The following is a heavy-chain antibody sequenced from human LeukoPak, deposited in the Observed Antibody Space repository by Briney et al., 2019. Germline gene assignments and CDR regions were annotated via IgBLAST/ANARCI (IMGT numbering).Heavy chain of an antibody. CDR2: ISGSGGST. CDR1: GFTFSSYA. CDR3: AKGGRIAAAGLDY. J-gene: IGHJ4*02. Sequence: GGSLRLSCAASGFTFSSYALSWVRQAPGKGLEWVSAISGSGGSTYHADSVKGRFTISRDNSKNTLYLQMNSLRAEDTAVYYCAKGGRIAAAGLDYWGQGTLVTVSS. D-gene: IGHD6-13*01. V-gene: IGHV3-23*01.